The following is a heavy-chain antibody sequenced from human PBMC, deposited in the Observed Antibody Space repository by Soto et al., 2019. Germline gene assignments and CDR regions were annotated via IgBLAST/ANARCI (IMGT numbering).Heavy chain of an antibody. CDR3: ARGLVAARPLDV. CDR2: INHSGST. J-gene: IGHJ6*02. V-gene: IGHV4-34*01. Sequence: SETLSLTCAVYGGSFSGYYWSWIRQPPGKGLEWIGEINHSGSTNYNPSLKSRVTISVDTSKNQFSLKLSSVTAADTAVYYCARGLVAARPLDVWGQGTTVTVSS. D-gene: IGHD6-6*01. CDR1: GGSFSGYY.